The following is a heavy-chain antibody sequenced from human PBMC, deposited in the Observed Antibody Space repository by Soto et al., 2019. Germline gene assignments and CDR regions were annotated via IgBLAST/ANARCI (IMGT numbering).Heavy chain of an antibody. CDR1: GGSISSSDY. CDR3: ARRYGYSFDY. V-gene: IGHV4-39*01. CDR2: VYYSDTT. Sequence: SETLSLTCTVSGGSISSSDYWGWIRQPPGKGLEWIGSVYYSDTTYYNPSLKSRVTISVDTSKTQFSLKLSSVTAADTAVYYCARRYGYSFDYWGQGTLVTVSS. J-gene: IGHJ4*02. D-gene: IGHD5-18*01.